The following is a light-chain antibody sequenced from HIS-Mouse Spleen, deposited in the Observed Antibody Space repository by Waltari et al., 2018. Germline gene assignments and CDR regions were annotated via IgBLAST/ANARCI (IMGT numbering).Light chain of an antibody. J-gene: IGLJ3*02. Sequence: QSVLTQPPSASGTPGQRVTISCSGSSSNLGSNTVTWYQQLPGTAPKLPISSNNQRPSGVPDRFSGSNSGNTATLTISRVEAGDEADYYCQVWDSSSDHWVFGGGTKLTVL. CDR3: QVWDSSSDHWV. CDR2: SNN. V-gene: IGLV1-44*01. CDR1: SSNLGSNT.